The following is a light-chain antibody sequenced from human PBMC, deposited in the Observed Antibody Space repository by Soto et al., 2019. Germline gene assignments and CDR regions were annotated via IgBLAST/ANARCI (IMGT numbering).Light chain of an antibody. Sequence: EILLTQSPATLSLSPGERATLSCRASQSVSSYLAWYQQKPGQAPRLLIYDAYNRATGIPPRFSGSGSGTDFTLTISSLEPEDSAVYYCQQRHMWPITFGQGTRLEIK. CDR2: DAY. J-gene: IGKJ5*01. CDR3: QQRHMWPIT. CDR1: QSVSSY. V-gene: IGKV3-11*01.